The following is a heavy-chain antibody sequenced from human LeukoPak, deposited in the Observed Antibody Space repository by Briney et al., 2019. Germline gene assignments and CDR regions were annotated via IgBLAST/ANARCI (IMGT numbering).Heavy chain of an antibody. D-gene: IGHD3-3*01. J-gene: IGHJ4*02. CDR3: ARVDPKAPGDFS. Sequence: GGSLRLSCAASGFTVSSNYMSWVRQAPGKGLEWVSRINSDGSSTKYADSVKGRFTISRDNAKNTLYVQMNNLRAEDTAVYYCARVDPKAPGDFSWGRGTLVTVSS. CDR1: GFTVSSNY. V-gene: IGHV3-74*03. CDR2: INSDGSST.